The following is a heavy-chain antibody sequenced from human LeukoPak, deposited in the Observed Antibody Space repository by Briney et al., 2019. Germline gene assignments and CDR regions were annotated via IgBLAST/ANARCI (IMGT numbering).Heavy chain of an antibody. Sequence: GGSLRLSCAASGFTFSSYAMSWVRQAPGKGLEWVSAISGSGGSTYYAGSVKGPFTISRDNSKNTLYLQMNSLRAEDTAVYYCAKSSQRGGWNDFDYWGQGTLVTVSS. D-gene: IGHD1-1*01. J-gene: IGHJ4*02. CDR2: ISGSGGST. CDR1: GFTFSSYA. V-gene: IGHV3-23*01. CDR3: AKSSQRGGWNDFDY.